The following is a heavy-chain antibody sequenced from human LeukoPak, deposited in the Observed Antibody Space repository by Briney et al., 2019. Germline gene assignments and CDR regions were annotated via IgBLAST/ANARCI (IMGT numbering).Heavy chain of an antibody. CDR3: CTDAYGEYWARF. CDR1: GYIFTDYY. J-gene: IGHJ4*02. CDR2: GYPQSGET. D-gene: IGHD4-17*01. V-gene: IGHV1-69-2*01. Sequence: GATEKISCKSSGYIFTDYYIHWGQQAPGKGLEYVGRGYPQSGETIYSKKFQGRVIITADTSTDTAYMQMTGLETDATAVVFYCTDAYGEYWARFWGQGSLVTVSS.